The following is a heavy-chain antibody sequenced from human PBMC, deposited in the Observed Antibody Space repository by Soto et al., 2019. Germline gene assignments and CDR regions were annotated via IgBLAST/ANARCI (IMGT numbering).Heavy chain of an antibody. Sequence: PGGSLRLSCAASGFTFSSYAMSWVRQAPGKGLEWVSAISGSGGSTYYADSVKGRFTISRDNSKNTLYLQMNSLRAEDTAVYYCAKGWRENLFDYIWGSYRFQNGDFVNWGQGTLVTVSS. CDR2: ISGSGGST. D-gene: IGHD3-16*02. J-gene: IGHJ4*02. CDR3: AKGWRENLFDYIWGSYRFQNGDFVN. CDR1: GFTFSSYA. V-gene: IGHV3-23*01.